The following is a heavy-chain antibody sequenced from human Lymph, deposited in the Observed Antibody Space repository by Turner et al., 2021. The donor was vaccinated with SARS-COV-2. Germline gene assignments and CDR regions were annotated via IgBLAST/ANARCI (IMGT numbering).Heavy chain of an antibody. Sequence: QVQLVESGGGVVQPGRSLRLSCAASGFTFSSHGMHWVRQAPHKGLEWVAVICKDGSNKYHADSVQGRINISRDNSKNKLYLQMNSLRAEDTAVYYCAREGVVGATSGLDYWGQGTLVTVSS. D-gene: IGHD1-26*01. CDR2: ICKDGSNK. CDR3: AREGVVGATSGLDY. J-gene: IGHJ4*02. CDR1: GFTFSSHG. V-gene: IGHV3-33*01.